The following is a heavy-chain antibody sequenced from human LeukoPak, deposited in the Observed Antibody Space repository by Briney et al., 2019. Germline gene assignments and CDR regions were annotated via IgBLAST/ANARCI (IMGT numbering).Heavy chain of an antibody. CDR3: TRRAARWQFDL. J-gene: IGHJ2*01. CDR1: GFNFDDYA. Sequence: GGSLRPSCAVSGFNFDDYAMHWVRQAPGRGLEWVSGINWKTGNGIYADSVKGRFTISRDNAKNSLYLQMSSLRAEDTALYYCTRRAARWQFDLWGRGTLLPVSS. D-gene: IGHD5-24*01. V-gene: IGHV3-9*01. CDR2: INWKTGNG.